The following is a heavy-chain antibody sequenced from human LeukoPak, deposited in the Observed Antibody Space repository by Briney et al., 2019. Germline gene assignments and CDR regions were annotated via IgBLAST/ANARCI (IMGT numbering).Heavy chain of an antibody. CDR3: ALRRFDYYYMDV. CDR1: GYTFTSYY. J-gene: IGHJ6*03. V-gene: IGHV1-46*01. CDR2: INPSGGST. Sequence: ASAKVSCKASGYTFTSYYMHWVRQAPGQGLEWMGIINPSGGSTSYAQKFQGRVTMTRDTSTSTVYMELSSLRSEDTAVYYCALRRFDYYYMDVWGKGTTVTVSS.